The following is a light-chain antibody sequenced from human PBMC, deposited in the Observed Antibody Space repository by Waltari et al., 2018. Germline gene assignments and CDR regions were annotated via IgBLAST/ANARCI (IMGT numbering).Light chain of an antibody. CDR1: SGHSSNI. J-gene: IGLJ3*02. CDR3: QTGGHGTWV. V-gene: IGLV4-69*01. Sequence: QLVLTQSPSASASLGASVKLTCTLDSGHSSNIIAWHQQKPEKGPRFLMKVNRDGRHTKGDGIPDRFSGSSSGPGRYITISSVQSEDEADYYCQTGGHGTWVFGGGTKLTVL. CDR2: VNRDGRH.